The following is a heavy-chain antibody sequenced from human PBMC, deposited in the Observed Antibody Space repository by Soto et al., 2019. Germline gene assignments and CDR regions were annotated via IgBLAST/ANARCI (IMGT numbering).Heavy chain of an antibody. CDR3: ANPEWLCDFLPCEPHYYYMDV. CDR1: GFTFSSYA. Sequence: PGGSLRLSCAASGFTFSSYAMSWVRQAPGKGLEWVSAISGSGGSTYYADSVKGRFTISRDNSKNTLYLQMNSLRAEDTAVYYCANPEWLCDFLPCEPHYYYMDVWGKGTTVTVSS. CDR2: ISGSGGST. V-gene: IGHV3-23*01. J-gene: IGHJ6*03. D-gene: IGHD3-3*01.